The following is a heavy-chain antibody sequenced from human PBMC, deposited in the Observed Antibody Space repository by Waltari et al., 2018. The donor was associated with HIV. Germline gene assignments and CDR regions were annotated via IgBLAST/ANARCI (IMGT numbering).Heavy chain of an antibody. CDR1: GGSISSGGYY. J-gene: IGHJ5*02. D-gene: IGHD2-15*01. V-gene: IGHV4-31*03. Sequence: QVQLQESGPGLVKPSQTLSLTCTVSGGSISSGGYYWSWIRQHPGKGLEWIGYIYYSGSTYYNPSLKSRVTISVDTSKNQFSLKLSSVTAADTAVYYCARGRYCSGGSCYPNWFDPWGQGTLVTVSS. CDR3: ARGRYCSGGSCYPNWFDP. CDR2: IYYSGST.